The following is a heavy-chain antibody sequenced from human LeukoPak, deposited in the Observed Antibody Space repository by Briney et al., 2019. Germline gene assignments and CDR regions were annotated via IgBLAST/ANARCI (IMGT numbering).Heavy chain of an antibody. V-gene: IGHV4-31*03. D-gene: IGHD1-14*01. CDR1: GGSISSGGYY. J-gene: IGHJ4*02. Sequence: SETLSLTCTVSGGSISSGGYYWSWIRQHPGKGLEWIGSIYYSGSTNYNPSLQGRVTISLDTSRNQFSLKLSSVTAADTAVYYCASGDNAPLFDYWGQGTLVTVSS. CDR3: ASGDNAPLFDY. CDR2: IYYSGST.